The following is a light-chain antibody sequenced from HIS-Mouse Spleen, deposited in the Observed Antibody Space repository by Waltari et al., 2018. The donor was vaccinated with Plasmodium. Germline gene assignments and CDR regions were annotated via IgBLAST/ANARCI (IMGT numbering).Light chain of an antibody. V-gene: IGKV1-39*01. J-gene: IGKJ1*01. CDR2: AAS. CDR1: QSISSY. CDR3: QQNYNTWT. Sequence: DIQMTPSPSSLSASVGHRVTITCRASQSISSYLNWYQQKPGKAPKLLIYAASSLQSGVPSRFSGSGSGTDFTLTISSLQPEDFATYYCQQNYNTWTFGQGTKVEIK.